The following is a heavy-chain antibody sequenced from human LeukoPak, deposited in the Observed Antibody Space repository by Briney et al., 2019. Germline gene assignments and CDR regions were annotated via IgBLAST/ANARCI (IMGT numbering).Heavy chain of an antibody. Sequence: GGSLRLSCAASGFTFDDYAMHWVRQAPGKGLEWVANIKKDGSETKYVDSLRGRFTISRDNAKNSLYLQINGLTVEDTAVYYCSGGSGWLMDVWGKGTTVTVSS. CDR1: GFTFDDYA. J-gene: IGHJ6*03. CDR2: IKKDGSET. D-gene: IGHD6-19*01. V-gene: IGHV3-7*01. CDR3: SGGSGWLMDV.